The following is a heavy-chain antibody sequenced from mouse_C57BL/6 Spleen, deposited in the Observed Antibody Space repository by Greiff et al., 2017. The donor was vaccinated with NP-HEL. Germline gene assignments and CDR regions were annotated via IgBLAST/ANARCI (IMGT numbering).Heavy chain of an antibody. V-gene: IGHV14-4*01. D-gene: IGHD1-1*01. J-gene: IGHJ4*01. CDR3: TSTVVARGAMDY. Sequence: DVKLQESGAELVRPGASVKLSCTASGFNIKDDYMHWVKQRPEQGLEWIGWIDPENGDTEYASKFQGKATITADTSSNTAYLQLSSLTSEDTAVYYCTSTVVARGAMDYWGQGTSVTVSS. CDR2: IDPENGDT. CDR1: GFNIKDDY.